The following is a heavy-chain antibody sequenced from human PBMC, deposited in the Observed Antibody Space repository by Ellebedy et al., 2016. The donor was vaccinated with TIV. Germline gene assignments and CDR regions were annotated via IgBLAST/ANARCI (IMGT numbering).Heavy chain of an antibody. Sequence: PGGSLRLSCVASGFSVSTNYMSWVRQAPGKGLEWVAASYSGGSTYSADFVKGRLTFPRDTSKNTLSFQMNNLRAEDTAVYYCAKGTFGRGRSGSLDSWGQGTLVTVSS. CDR3: AKGTFGRGRSGSLDS. CDR1: GFSVSTNY. V-gene: IGHV3-66*01. D-gene: IGHD3/OR15-3a*01. J-gene: IGHJ4*02. CDR2: SYSGGST.